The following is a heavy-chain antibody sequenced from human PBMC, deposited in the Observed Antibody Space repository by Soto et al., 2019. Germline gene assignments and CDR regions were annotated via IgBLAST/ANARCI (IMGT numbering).Heavy chain of an antibody. CDR1: GYTFTSYG. CDR2: ISAYNGNT. V-gene: IGHV1-18*01. J-gene: IGHJ6*03. Sequence: ASVKVSCKASGYTFTSYGISWVRQAPGQGLEWMGWISAYNGNTNYAQKLQGRVTMTTDTSTSTAYMELRSLRSDDTAVYYCARVRVRDEGYCSGGSCYSQTVYYYYMDVWGKGTTVTVSS. D-gene: IGHD2-15*01. CDR3: ARVRVRDEGYCSGGSCYSQTVYYYYMDV.